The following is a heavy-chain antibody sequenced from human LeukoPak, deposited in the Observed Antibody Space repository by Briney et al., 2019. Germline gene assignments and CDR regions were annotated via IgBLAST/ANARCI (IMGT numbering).Heavy chain of an antibody. V-gene: IGHV3-23*01. CDR2: LSGSGGST. J-gene: IGHJ5*01. Sequence: PGGSLRLSCAASGFTFSSYAMNWVRQAPGKGLLWVSALSGSGGSTYYADPVKGRFTISRDNSKNTLYLQMSSLRAEDTAVYFCAKAPREYCSSTSCPNWFDSWGQGTLVTVSS. D-gene: IGHD2-2*01. CDR3: AKAPREYCSSTSCPNWFDS. CDR1: GFTFSSYA.